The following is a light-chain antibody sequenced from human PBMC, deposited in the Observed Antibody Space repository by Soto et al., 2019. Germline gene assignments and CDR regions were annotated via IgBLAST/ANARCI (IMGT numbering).Light chain of an antibody. CDR1: QSVSSTY. Sequence: EIVLTQSPGTLSLSPGERATLSCRASQSVSSTYLDWYQHKPGQAPRLLIYGASSRATGIPDRFSGSGSGTDFTLTISRLEPEDFAVYYCQHFGNSPFFGRGTKVEIK. V-gene: IGKV3-20*01. CDR2: GAS. CDR3: QHFGNSPF. J-gene: IGKJ4*01.